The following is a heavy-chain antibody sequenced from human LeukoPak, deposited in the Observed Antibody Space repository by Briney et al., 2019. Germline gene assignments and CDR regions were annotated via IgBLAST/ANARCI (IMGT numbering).Heavy chain of an antibody. CDR1: GYSFTSYG. CDR2: ISVYNGNT. D-gene: IGHD3-16*02. J-gene: IGHJ6*02. Sequence: ASVKVSCKASGYSFTSYGISWVRQAPGQGLEWMGWISVYNGNTNYAQNLQGRVTMTTDTSTSTAYMELRSLRSDDTAVYYCASDRRMITFGGVIELYYYGMDVWGQGTTVTVSS. CDR3: ASDRRMITFGGVIELYYYGMDV. V-gene: IGHV1-18*01.